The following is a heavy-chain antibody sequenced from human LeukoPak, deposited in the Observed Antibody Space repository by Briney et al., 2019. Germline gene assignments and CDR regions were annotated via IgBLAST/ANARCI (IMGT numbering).Heavy chain of an antibody. Sequence: PGGSLRLSCAASGFRFSSYWMHWVRQVPGKGLEWVAFIRYDGSNKYYADSVKGRFTISRDNSKSTLYIQMNSLRAEDTAVYYCARAKPKNMVRGLIMRRESRYYFDYWGQGTLVTVSS. V-gene: IGHV3-30*02. CDR2: IRYDGSNK. J-gene: IGHJ4*02. D-gene: IGHD3-10*01. CDR3: ARAKPKNMVRGLIMRRESRYYFDY. CDR1: GFRFSSYW.